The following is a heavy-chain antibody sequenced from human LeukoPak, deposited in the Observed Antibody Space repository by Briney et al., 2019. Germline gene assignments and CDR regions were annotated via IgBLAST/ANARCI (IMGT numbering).Heavy chain of an antibody. CDR2: ISSSGSTI. J-gene: IGHJ4*02. Sequence: GGSLRLSCAASGFTFSSYEMNWVRQTPGKGLEWVSYISSSGSTIYYADSVKGRFTISRDNAKSSLYLQMNSLRAEDTAVYYCARSNWGLGNYFDYWGQGTLVTVSS. V-gene: IGHV3-48*03. D-gene: IGHD7-27*01. CDR3: ARSNWGLGNYFDY. CDR1: GFTFSSYE.